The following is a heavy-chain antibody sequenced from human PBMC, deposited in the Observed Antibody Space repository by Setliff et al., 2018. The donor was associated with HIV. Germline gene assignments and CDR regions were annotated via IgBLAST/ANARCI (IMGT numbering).Heavy chain of an antibody. V-gene: IGHV3-21*01. J-gene: IGHJ4*02. CDR2: ISSGSSYI. CDR3: ARAGVYYDSSGYCIDY. Sequence: GESLKISCAASGFTFSSYSMNWVRQAPGKGLEWVSSISSGSSYIYYAESVKGRFTISRDNAKNSLYLQMNSLRAEDTAVYYCARAGVYYDSSGYCIDYWGQGTLVTVSS. D-gene: IGHD3-22*01. CDR1: GFTFSSYS.